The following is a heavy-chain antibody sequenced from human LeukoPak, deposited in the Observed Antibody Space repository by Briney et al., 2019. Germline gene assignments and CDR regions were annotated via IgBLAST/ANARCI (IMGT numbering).Heavy chain of an antibody. Sequence: TGGSLRLSCVASGLTFITYAFHWVRQAPGKGLEYVSAISNNGEDTYYADSVKGRFTISRDNSKNTLYLQMGSLRAGDMAVYYCVRGGGVVAGTYDYWGQGTLVTVSS. D-gene: IGHD6-19*01. CDR2: ISNNGEDT. CDR3: VRGGGVVAGTYDY. CDR1: GLTFITYA. V-gene: IGHV3-64*02. J-gene: IGHJ4*02.